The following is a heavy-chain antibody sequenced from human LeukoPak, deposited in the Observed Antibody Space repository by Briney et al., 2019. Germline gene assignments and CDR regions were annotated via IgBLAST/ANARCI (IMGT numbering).Heavy chain of an antibody. D-gene: IGHD3-22*01. CDR3: ARPLQDYYDSSGYDY. V-gene: IGHV3-74*01. CDR1: GFTLSSYW. CDR2: INIDGSSI. J-gene: IGHJ4*02. Sequence: GGSLRLSCAASGFTLSSYWMHWVRQAPGKGLVWVSRINIDGSSISYADSAKGRFTISRDNAKNTLYLQMNSLRAEDTAVYYCARPLQDYYDSSGYDYWGQGTLVTVSS.